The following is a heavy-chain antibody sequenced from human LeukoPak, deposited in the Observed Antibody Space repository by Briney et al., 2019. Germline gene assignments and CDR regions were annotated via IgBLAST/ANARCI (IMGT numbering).Heavy chain of an antibody. V-gene: IGHV1-2*02. D-gene: IGHD3-9*01. CDR3: AREAYHSDKTGYYWGDGFDI. Sequence: ASVKVSCKTSGYNFIDLYIHWVRQAPGQGREWMGWINPKNGGTKYGQKLQGRVTMTTDTSNRTAYMEGNSLTSDDTAVYYCAREAYHSDKTGYYWGDGFDIWGQGTTVVVSS. CDR2: INPKNGGT. CDR1: GYNFIDLY. J-gene: IGHJ3*02.